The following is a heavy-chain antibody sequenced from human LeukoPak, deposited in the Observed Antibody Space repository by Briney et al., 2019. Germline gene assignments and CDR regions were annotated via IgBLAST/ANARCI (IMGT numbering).Heavy chain of an antibody. CDR2: IYHSGST. J-gene: IGHJ4*02. CDR1: GYSISNGYY. V-gene: IGHV4-38-2*02. CDR3: ARELLSGDPSIGN. Sequence: SETLSLTCTVSGYSISNGYYWGWIRQPPGKGLEWIGNIYHSGSTYYNPSLKSRVTISVDTSKNQFSLKLSSVTAADTAVYYCARELLSGDPSIGNWGQGTLVAVSS. D-gene: IGHD7-27*01.